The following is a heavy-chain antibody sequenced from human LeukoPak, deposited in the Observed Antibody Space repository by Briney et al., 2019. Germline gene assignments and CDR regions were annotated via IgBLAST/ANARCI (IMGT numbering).Heavy chain of an antibody. CDR2: IYWDDDK. CDR3: VRSLSLIVLIPAATNWFDP. CDR1: GFSLSTSGVG. D-gene: IGHD2-2*01. V-gene: IGHV2-5*02. Sequence: SGPTLVKPTQTLTLTCTFSGFSLSTSGVGVGWIRQPPGKALEWLALIYWDDDKRYSPSLKSRLTITKDTSKNQVVLKMTNMDPVDTATYYCVRSLSLIVLIPAATNWFDPWGQGTLVTVSS. J-gene: IGHJ5*02.